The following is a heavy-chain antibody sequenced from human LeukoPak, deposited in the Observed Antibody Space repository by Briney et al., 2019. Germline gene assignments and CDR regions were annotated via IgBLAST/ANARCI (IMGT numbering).Heavy chain of an antibody. D-gene: IGHD3-3*01. Sequence: SETLSLTCAVYGGSFSGYCWSWIRQPPGKGLEWIGEINHSGSTNYNPSLKSRVTISVDTSKNQFSLKLSSVTAADTAVYYCARGTDFWSGYWSTRGPQNYWGQGTLVTVSS. CDR2: INHSGST. CDR1: GGSFSGYC. V-gene: IGHV4-34*01. J-gene: IGHJ4*02. CDR3: ARGTDFWSGYWSTRGPQNY.